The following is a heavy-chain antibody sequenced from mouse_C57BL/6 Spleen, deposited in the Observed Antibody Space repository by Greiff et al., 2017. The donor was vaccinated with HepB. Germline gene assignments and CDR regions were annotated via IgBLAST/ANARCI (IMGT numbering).Heavy chain of an antibody. D-gene: IGHD1-1*01. V-gene: IGHV1-15*01. CDR1: GYTFTDYE. CDR3: TRKYYYGSSSFAY. CDR2: IDPETGGT. Sequence: QVQLQQPGAELVRPGASVTLSCKASGYTFTDYEMHWVKQTPVHGLEWIGAIDPETGGTAYNQKFKGKAILTADKSSSTAYMELRSLTSEDSAVYYCTRKYYYGSSSFAYWGQGTLVTVSA. J-gene: IGHJ3*01.